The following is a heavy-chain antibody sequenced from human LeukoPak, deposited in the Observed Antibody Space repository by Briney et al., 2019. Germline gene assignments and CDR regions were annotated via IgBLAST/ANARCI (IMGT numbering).Heavy chain of an antibody. CDR2: IYSGGST. D-gene: IGHD4-17*01. CDR1: GFTVSSNY. V-gene: IGHV3-66*01. CDR3: ARSPRYGDPRDY. Sequence: GGSLRLSCAASGFTVSSNYMSWVRQAPGKGLEWVSVIYSGGSTYYADSVKGRFTISRDNSKNTLYLQMNSLRAEDTAVYYCARSPRYGDPRDYWGQGTLVTVSS. J-gene: IGHJ4*02.